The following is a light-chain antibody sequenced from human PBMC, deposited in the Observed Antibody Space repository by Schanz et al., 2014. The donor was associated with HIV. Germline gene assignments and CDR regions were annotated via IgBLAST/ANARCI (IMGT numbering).Light chain of an antibody. J-gene: IGLJ2*01. CDR3: ATWDATLREAV. Sequence: QSVLTQPPSVSGAPGQRVTISCSGGILNVGDIYVSWHQEFPGTAPKLLIYANHQRPLEIPDRVSGSKTGTSATLDISGLQTGDEADYYCATWDATLREAVFGGGTKLTVL. V-gene: IGLV1-51*01. CDR2: ANH. CDR1: ILNVGDIY.